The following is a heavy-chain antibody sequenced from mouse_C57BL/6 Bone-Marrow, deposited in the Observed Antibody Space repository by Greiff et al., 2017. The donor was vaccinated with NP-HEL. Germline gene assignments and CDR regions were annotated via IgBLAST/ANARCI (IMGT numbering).Heavy chain of an antibody. CDR2: INSDGGST. CDR1: EYEFPSYD. Sequence: EVKVEESGGGLVQPGESLKLSCESNEYEFPSYDMSWVRKTPEKRLELVAAINSDGGSTYYPDTMERRFIISRDNTKKTLYLQRSSLRSEDTALYYCAGHGGPYALDYWGQGTSVTVSS. CDR3: AGHGGPYALDY. J-gene: IGHJ4*01. V-gene: IGHV5-2*03. D-gene: IGHD3-3*01.